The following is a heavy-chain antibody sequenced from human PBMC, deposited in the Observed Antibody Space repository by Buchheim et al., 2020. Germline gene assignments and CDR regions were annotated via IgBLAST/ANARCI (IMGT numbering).Heavy chain of an antibody. D-gene: IGHD3-3*01. CDR2: IYYSGGT. Sequence: QVQLQESGPGLVKPSQTLSLTCTVSGGSISSGGYYWSWIRQHPGKGLEWIGYIYYSGGTYYNPSLKSRVTISVDTSKNQFSLKLSSVTAADAAVYYCARDTYYDFWSGYSGYYYYYGMDVWGQGTT. CDR3: ARDTYYDFWSGYSGYYYYYGMDV. V-gene: IGHV4-31*03. J-gene: IGHJ6*02. CDR1: GGSISSGGYY.